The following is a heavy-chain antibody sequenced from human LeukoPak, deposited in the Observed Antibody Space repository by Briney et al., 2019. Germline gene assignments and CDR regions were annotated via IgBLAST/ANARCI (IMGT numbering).Heavy chain of an antibody. Sequence: ASVKVSCKASGYTFTGCYMHWVRQAPGQGLEWRGWINPNSGGTNYAQKFQGWVTMTRDTSISTAYMELSRLRSDDTAVYYCARSYYYGSGSYRPLDYWGQGTLVTVSS. J-gene: IGHJ4*02. CDR3: ARSYYYGSGSYRPLDY. D-gene: IGHD3-10*01. V-gene: IGHV1-2*04. CDR1: GYTFTGCY. CDR2: INPNSGGT.